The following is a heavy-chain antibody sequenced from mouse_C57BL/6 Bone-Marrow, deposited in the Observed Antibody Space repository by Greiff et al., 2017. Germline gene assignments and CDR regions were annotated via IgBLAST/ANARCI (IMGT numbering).Heavy chain of an antibody. D-gene: IGHD1-1*01. CDR2: ISSCGSYT. V-gene: IGHV5-6*01. Sequence: EVKLVESGGDFVKPGGSLKLSCAASGFTFSSYGMSWVRQTPDKRLEWVATISSCGSYTYYPDSVKGRFTISRDNAKNTLNLQMSRLKAEDTAMYYWAKTDGNGTCRGQGTLVNVSA. CDR1: GFTFSSYG. CDR3: AKTDGNGTC. J-gene: IGHJ3*01.